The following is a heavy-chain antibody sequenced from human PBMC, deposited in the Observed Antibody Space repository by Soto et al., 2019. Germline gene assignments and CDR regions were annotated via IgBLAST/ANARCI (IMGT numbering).Heavy chain of an antibody. D-gene: IGHD2-2*01. CDR1: GGSISSGGYS. J-gene: IGHJ6*02. CDR3: ARGGGYCISTSCYGYYYYGMDV. CDR2: IYYSGST. V-gene: IGHV4-30-2*01. Sequence: SETLSLTCAVSGGSISSGGYSWSWIRQPPGKGLEWIGYIYYSGSTYYNPSPKSRVTISVDKSKNQFSLKLSSVTAADTAVYYCARGGGYCISTSCYGYYYYGMDVWGQGTTVTVSS.